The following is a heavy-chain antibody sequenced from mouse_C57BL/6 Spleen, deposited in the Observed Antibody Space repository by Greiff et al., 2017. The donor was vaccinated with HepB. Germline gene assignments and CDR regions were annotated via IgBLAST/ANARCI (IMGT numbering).Heavy chain of an antibody. CDR1: GYTFTSYW. D-gene: IGHD4-1*02. CDR2: IDPSDSYT. J-gene: IGHJ4*01. Sequence: VQLQQPGAELVRPGTSVKLSCKASGYTFTSYWMHWVKQRPGQGLEWIGVIDPSDSYTNYNQKFKGKATLTVATSSSTAYMQRSSLTSEDSAVYYCASNWDRYAMDYWGQGTSVTVSS. CDR3: ASNWDRYAMDY. V-gene: IGHV1-59*01.